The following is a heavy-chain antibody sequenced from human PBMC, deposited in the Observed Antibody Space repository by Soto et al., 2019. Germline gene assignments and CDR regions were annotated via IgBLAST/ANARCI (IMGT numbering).Heavy chain of an antibody. CDR1: GFTLSSYA. CDR3: AKYISYSDFWSGPYWFDP. CDR2: ISASGGST. Sequence: GGSLRPSWAASGFTLSSYAMGWVRQAQGKGLEWSSAISASGGSTYYADSVTGRLTLSRDNSKTTLYLQMNCLTAEDPAVSECAKYISYSDFWSGPYWFDPWGQGSLVTVSS. V-gene: IGHV3-23*01. J-gene: IGHJ5*02. D-gene: IGHD3-3*01.